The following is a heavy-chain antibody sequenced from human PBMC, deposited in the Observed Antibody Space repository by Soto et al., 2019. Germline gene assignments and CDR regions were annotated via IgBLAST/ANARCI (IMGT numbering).Heavy chain of an antibody. CDR3: ARDVGWDIVVTTHYSYSGMDA. Sequence: GGSLRLSCAASGFTFSSYSMNWVRQAPGKGLEWVSSISSRSSYIYYADSVKGRFTISRDNAKNSLYLQMNSLRAEDTAVYYCARDVGWDIVVTTHYSYSGMDAWGQDATVPVSS. D-gene: IGHD5-12*01. CDR1: GFTFSSYS. J-gene: IGHJ6*02. V-gene: IGHV3-21*01. CDR2: ISSRSSYI.